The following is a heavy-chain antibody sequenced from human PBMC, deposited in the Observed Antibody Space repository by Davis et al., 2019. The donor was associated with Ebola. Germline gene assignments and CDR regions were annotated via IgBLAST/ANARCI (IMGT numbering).Heavy chain of an antibody. V-gene: IGHV5-51*01. CDR2: IYAGDSDS. J-gene: IGHJ4*02. Sequence: GESLKISCKGSGYSFTTYWIAWVRQTPGKGLELMGIIYAGDSDSRYSPSFEGQVTISVDRSISTAYLQWNSLKASDTAMYYCGRQASLYGSSDYWGQGTLVTVSS. D-gene: IGHD3-22*01. CDR3: GRQASLYGSSDY. CDR1: GYSFTTYW.